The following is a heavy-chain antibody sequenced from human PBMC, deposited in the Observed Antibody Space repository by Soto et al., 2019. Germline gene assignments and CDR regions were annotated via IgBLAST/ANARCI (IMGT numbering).Heavy chain of an antibody. J-gene: IGHJ4*02. D-gene: IGHD3-9*01. V-gene: IGHV1-18*01. Sequence: ASVKVSCKASGYTFITYGISWVRQAPGQGLEWMGWISSYNGNTNYAQKLQGRVTMTTDTSTTTAYMELRSLRSDDTAVYYCARSTIFRPYYYDYWGQGTLVTVSS. CDR2: ISSYNGNT. CDR1: GYTFITYG. CDR3: ARSTIFRPYYYDY.